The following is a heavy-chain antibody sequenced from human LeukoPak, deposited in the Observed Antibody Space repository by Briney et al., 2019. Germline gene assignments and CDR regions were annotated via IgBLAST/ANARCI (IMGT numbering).Heavy chain of an antibody. CDR2: IYSGST. CDR1: GFTVSSNS. CDR3: ARRAGAYSHPYDY. D-gene: IGHD4/OR15-4a*01. J-gene: IGHJ4*02. Sequence: GGSLRLSCAVSGFTVSSNSMSWVRQAPGKGLEWVSFIYSGSTHYSDSVKGRFTISRDNSKNTLYLQMNSLRAEDTAVYYCARRAGAYSHPYDYWGQGTLVTVSS. V-gene: IGHV3-53*01.